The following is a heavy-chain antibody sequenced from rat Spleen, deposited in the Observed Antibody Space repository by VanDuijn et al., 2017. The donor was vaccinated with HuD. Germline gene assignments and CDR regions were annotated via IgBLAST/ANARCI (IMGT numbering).Heavy chain of an antibody. Sequence: EVQLVESGGRLVQPGRSLSCAASGFTFSSSPMAWVRQAPTKGLEWVATINYDGRSTFYRDSVRDRFTISRDNAKSTLYLQMDSLRSEDTATYYCAADRAYGGSFDCWGQGVMVTVSS. J-gene: IGHJ2*01. CDR3: AADRAYGGSFDC. CDR2: INYDGRST. D-gene: IGHD1-11*01. CDR1: GFTFSSSP. V-gene: IGHV5-17*01.